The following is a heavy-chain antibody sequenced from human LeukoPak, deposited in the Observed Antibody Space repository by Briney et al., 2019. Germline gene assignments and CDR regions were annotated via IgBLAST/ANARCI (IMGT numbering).Heavy chain of an antibody. V-gene: IGHV4-38-2*01. J-gene: IGHJ4*02. CDR1: GYSISSGYY. Sequence: PSETLSLTCAVSGYSISSGYYWGWIRQPPGKGLEWIGSIYHSGNTYYNPSLKSRATISLDTSKNQFSLKLSSVTAADTAVYYCARGSGSSGYKDYFDYWGQGTLVTVSS. D-gene: IGHD3-22*01. CDR3: ARGSGSSGYKDYFDY. CDR2: IYHSGNT.